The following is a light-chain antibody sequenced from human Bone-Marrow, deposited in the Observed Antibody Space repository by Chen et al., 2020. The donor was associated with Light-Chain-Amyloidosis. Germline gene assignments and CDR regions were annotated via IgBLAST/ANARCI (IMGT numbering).Light chain of an antibody. J-gene: IGLJ3*02. CDR1: NIGSTS. CDR2: DDS. Sequence: SYVLTQPSSVSVAPGQTATIACGGNNIGSTSVHWYQQTPGQAPLLVVYDDSDRPSGIPERLSGPSSGNTATLTISRVEAGHEPDYYCQVWNRSSGRPVFGGGTKLTVL. V-gene: IGLV3-21*02. CDR3: QVWNRSSGRPV.